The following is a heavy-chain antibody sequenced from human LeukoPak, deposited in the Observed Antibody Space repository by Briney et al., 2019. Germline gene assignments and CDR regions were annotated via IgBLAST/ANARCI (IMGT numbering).Heavy chain of an antibody. V-gene: IGHV4-59*08. CDR3: ARHESRYCSGGSCYPDAFDI. Sequence: SETLSLTCTVSGGSISSYYWSWIRQPTGKGLEWIGYIYYSGSTNYNPSLKSRVTISVDTSKNQFSLKLSSVTAADTAVYYCARHESRYCSGGSCYPDAFDIWGQGTMVTVSS. CDR1: GGSISSYY. D-gene: IGHD2-15*01. CDR2: IYYSGST. J-gene: IGHJ3*02.